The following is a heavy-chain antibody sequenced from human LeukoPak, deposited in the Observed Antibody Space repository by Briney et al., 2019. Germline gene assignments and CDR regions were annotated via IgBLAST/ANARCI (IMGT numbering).Heavy chain of an antibody. D-gene: IGHD5-24*01. CDR3: ARTRDSLNSGGFDY. CDR2: IYPGDSDT. J-gene: IGHJ4*02. V-gene: IGHV5-51*01. Sequence: GESLKISCQGSGYSFTSYWIGWVRQTPGKGLEYMGIIYPGDSDTRYSPSFQGQVTISVDKSINTAYLQWGSLQASDTAIYYCARTRDSLNSGGFDYWGRGTQVTVSS. CDR1: GYSFTSYW.